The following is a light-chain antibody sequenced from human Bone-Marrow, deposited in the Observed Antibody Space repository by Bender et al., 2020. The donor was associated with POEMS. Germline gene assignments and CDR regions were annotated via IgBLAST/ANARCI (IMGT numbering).Light chain of an antibody. CDR3: QAWDSSTGV. V-gene: IGLV3-1*01. J-gene: IGLJ2*01. Sequence: SSELTQPPSVSVSPGQTATISCSGNKLANKYVSWYQQKPGQSPVLLIYQDSQRPSGIPERFSGSNSGSTVTLTISGTQPVDEADYYCQAWDSSTGVFGGGTKLTVL. CDR2: QDS. CDR1: KLANKY.